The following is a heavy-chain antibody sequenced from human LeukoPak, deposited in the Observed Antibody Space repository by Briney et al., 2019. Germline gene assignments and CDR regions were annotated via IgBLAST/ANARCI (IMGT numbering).Heavy chain of an antibody. J-gene: IGHJ5*02. V-gene: IGHV3-21*01. CDR3: ARAYSSSSGGWFDP. Sequence: GGSLRLSCAASGFTFDDYAMHWVRQAQGKGLEWVSSISSSSSYIYYADSVKGRFTISRDNAKNSLYLQMNSLRAEDTAVYYCARAYSSSSGGWFDPWGQGTLVTVSS. CDR2: ISSSSSYI. CDR1: GFTFDDYA. D-gene: IGHD6-6*01.